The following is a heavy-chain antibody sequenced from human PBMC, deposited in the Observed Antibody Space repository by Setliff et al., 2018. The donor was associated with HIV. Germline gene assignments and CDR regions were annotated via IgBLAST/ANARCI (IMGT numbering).Heavy chain of an antibody. D-gene: IGHD2-15*01. J-gene: IGHJ5*02. V-gene: IGHV4-4*02. Sequence: PSETLSLTCDVSGVSISKNRNWWSWVRQPPGKGLEWIGEIYFNLQTNYNPAFKSRVSMGLDNAKDQFSLRLTSVTAADTDIYYCTRDWWAYGLMGSWGQGMLVTVS. CDR2: IYFNLQT. CDR3: TRDWWAYGLMGS. CDR1: GVSISKNRNW.